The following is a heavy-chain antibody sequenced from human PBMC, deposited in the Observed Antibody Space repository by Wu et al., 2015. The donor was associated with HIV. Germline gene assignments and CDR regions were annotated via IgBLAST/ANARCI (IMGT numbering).Heavy chain of an antibody. J-gene: IGHJ5*02. CDR2: INPKDGAT. CDR3: AKGNYDFWAAHFADNWFDP. CDR1: GYTFSDYY. Sequence: QVQLVQSGAEVKKPGASVKVSCKASGYTFSDYYLHWIRQAPGQGLEWMGWINPKDGATDFARKFQGRVTMTRDTSLSTAYMNLISLTSDDTAVYYCAKGNYDFWAAHFADNWFDPWGQGTLVTVSS. D-gene: IGHD3-3*01. V-gene: IGHV1-2*02.